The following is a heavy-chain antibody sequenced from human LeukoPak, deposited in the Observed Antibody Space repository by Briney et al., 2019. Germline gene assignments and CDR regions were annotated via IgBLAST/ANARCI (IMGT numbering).Heavy chain of an antibody. CDR3: ARWPAGVRYYYYGMDV. J-gene: IGHJ6*04. CDR1: GGSFSGYY. V-gene: IGHV4-34*01. D-gene: IGHD1-14*01. Sequence: PSETLSLTCAVYGGSFSGYYWSWIRQPPGKGLEWIGEINHSGSTNYNPSLKSRVTISVDTSKNQFSLKLSSVTAADTAVYYCARWPAGVRYYYYGMDVWGKGTTVTVSS. CDR2: INHSGST.